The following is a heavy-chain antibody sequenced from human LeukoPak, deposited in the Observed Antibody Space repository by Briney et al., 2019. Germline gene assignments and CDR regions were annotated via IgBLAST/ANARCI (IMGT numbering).Heavy chain of an antibody. CDR2: IRSQIYGGTP. V-gene: IGHV3-49*04. Sequence: PGGSLRLSCAASGFSFSSYSMNWVRQAPGKGLEWVGFIRSQIYGGTPEYAASVKGRFTISRDDSEGVAYLQMNSLKTEDTAVYYCTRDQTPYYWGQGTLVTVSS. CDR1: GFSFSSYS. CDR3: TRDQTPYY. J-gene: IGHJ4*02.